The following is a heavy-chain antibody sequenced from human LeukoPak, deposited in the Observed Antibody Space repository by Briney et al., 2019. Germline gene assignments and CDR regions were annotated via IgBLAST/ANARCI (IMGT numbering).Heavy chain of an antibody. Sequence: SLRLSCAASGFTFDDYAMHWVRQAPGKGLEWVSGISWNSGSIGYADSVKGRFTISRDNAKNSLYLQMNSLRAEDTALYYCAKTHASDSSGHYYYPNWYFDLWGRGTLVTVSS. CDR3: AKTHASDSSGHYYYPNWYFDL. V-gene: IGHV3-9*01. CDR1: GFTFDDYA. CDR2: ISWNSGSI. J-gene: IGHJ2*01. D-gene: IGHD3-22*01.